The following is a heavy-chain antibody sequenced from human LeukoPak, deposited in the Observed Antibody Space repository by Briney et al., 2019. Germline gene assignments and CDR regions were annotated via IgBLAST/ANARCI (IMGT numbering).Heavy chain of an antibody. CDR2: TYYRSKWYN. CDR3: ARAAAQLIGGGFDI. V-gene: IGHV6-1*01. D-gene: IGHD5-24*01. J-gene: IGHJ3*02. Sequence: SQTLSLTCVISGDGVSTNSAAWNWIRQSPSRGLEWLGRTYYRSKWYNDYAVSVKSRISINPDTSKNQFSLQLNSVTPEDTAVYYCARAAAQLIGGGFDIWGQGTMVTVSS. CDR1: GDGVSTNSAA.